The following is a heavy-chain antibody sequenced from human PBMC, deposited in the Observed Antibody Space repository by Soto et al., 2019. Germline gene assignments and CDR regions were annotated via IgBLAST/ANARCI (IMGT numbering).Heavy chain of an antibody. V-gene: IGHV1-24*01. CDR1: GYTLTELS. J-gene: IGHJ4*02. D-gene: IGHD3-3*01. CDR2: FDPEDGET. CDR3: AITIFGVAHFDY. Sequence: ASVKVSCKVSGYTLTELSMHWVRQAPGKGLEWMGGFDPEDGETIYAQKFQGRVTMTEDTSTDTAYMELSSLRSEDTAVYYCAITIFGVAHFDYWGQGTLVTVSS.